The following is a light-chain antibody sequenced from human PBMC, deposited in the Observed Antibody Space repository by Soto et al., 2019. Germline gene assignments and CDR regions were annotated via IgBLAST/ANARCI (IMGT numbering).Light chain of an antibody. Sequence: QSALTQPASVSGSPGQSITISCTGTSSDVGGYNYVSWYQQHPGKAPKLMIYDVSNRPSGVSNRDSGSKSGNTASLTISGLQAEDAADYSCSSYTSSSTLLYVFGTGTKLTVL. CDR2: DVS. J-gene: IGLJ1*01. CDR3: SSYTSSSTLLYV. CDR1: SSDVGGYNY. V-gene: IGLV2-14*03.